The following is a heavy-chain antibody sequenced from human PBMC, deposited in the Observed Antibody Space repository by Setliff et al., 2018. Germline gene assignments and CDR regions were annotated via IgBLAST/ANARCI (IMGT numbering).Heavy chain of an antibody. J-gene: IGHJ3*01. CDR3: AKDRSVVGARGHAFDL. CDR2: IYHDGPSV. Sequence: SETLSLTCTVSGGSISSGGYYWAWIRQPPGKGLEWIGYIYHDGPSVHYNPSLKSRVTMSVDKSKNQFSLKLSSVTPADTAVYYCAKDRSVVGARGHAFDLWGQGTVVTVSS. V-gene: IGHV4-39*07. D-gene: IGHD1-26*01. CDR1: GGSISSGGYY.